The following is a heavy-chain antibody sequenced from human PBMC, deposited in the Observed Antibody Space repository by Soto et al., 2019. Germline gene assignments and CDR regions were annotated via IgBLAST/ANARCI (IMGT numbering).Heavy chain of an antibody. CDR1: GGSIRSSTYY. Sequence: SETLSLTCTVSGGSIRSSTYYWGWIRQPPGKGLEWIGSIYYSGSTHYNPSLKSRVTMSVDTSTNQFSLKLNSVTAADTAVYYWAGGPVIWGQGPWSPSPQ. D-gene: IGHD3-10*01. CDR3: AGGPVI. V-gene: IGHV4-39*02. CDR2: IYYSGST. J-gene: IGHJ1*01.